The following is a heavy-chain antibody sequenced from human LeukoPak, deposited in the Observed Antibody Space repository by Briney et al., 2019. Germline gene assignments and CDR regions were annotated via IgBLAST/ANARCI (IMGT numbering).Heavy chain of an antibody. D-gene: IGHD3-22*01. Sequence: ASVKVSRKASGGTFSSNTISWVRQAPGQGLECMGGIIPIFGTANYAQKFQGRVTMTRDMSTSTVYMELSSLRSEDTAVYYCARDFVHYYDSSGFKDLGAFDIWGQGTMVTVSS. CDR1: GGTFSSNT. CDR3: ARDFVHYYDSSGFKDLGAFDI. CDR2: IIPIFGTA. J-gene: IGHJ3*02. V-gene: IGHV1-69*05.